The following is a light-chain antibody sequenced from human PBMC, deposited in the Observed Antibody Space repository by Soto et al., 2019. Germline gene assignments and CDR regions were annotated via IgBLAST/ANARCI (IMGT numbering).Light chain of an antibody. V-gene: IGKV3-15*01. J-gene: IGKJ4*01. CDR1: QSVSTN. Sequence: VMPQSPATLSVSPGERAALSGRASQSVSTNLAWYQQKPGKAPKVLISKASTLESGVPARFSGSGSGTDFTLTISRLEPEDFAVYYCQQFSSYPLTFGGGTKVDIK. CDR2: KAS. CDR3: QQFSSYPLT.